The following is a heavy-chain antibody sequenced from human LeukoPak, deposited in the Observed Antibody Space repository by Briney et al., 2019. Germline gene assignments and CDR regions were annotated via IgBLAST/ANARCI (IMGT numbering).Heavy chain of an antibody. CDR3: ARESGGRSYYYGMDV. D-gene: IGHD1-26*01. CDR1: GGSVSSSRYY. Sequence: SETLSLTCTVSGGSVSSSRYYWSWIRQPPGKGLEWIGYIYYSGSTNYNPSLKSRVTISVDTSKNQFSLKLSSVTAADTAVYYCARESGGRSYYYGMDVWGQGTTVTVSS. CDR2: IYYSGST. V-gene: IGHV4-61*01. J-gene: IGHJ6*02.